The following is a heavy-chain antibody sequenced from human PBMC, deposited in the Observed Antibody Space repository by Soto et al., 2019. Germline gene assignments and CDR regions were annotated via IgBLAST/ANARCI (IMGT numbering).Heavy chain of an antibody. D-gene: IGHD3-22*01. CDR2: ISGSGGIT. Sequence: PGGSLRLSCAASGFTFSSYAMTWVRQAPGKGLEWVSGISGSGGITYYADSVKGRFTISRDNSKNTLYLQMNSLRAEDTAVYYCAKIPTRIDYYYVLDIWGQGTTVTVSS. V-gene: IGHV3-23*01. J-gene: IGHJ6*02. CDR3: AKIPTRIDYYYVLDI. CDR1: GFTFSSYA.